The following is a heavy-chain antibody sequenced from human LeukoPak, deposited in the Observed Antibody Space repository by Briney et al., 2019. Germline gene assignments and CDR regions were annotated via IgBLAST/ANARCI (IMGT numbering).Heavy chain of an antibody. CDR1: GFTFSSYS. D-gene: IGHD3-9*01. Sequence: PGGSLRLSCAASGFTFSSYSMNWVRQAPGKGLEWVSSISSSSGYIYYADSVKGRFTISRDNAKNSLYLQMNSLRAEDTAVYYCARVLDSILTGHTNYYYGMDVWGQGTTVTVSS. V-gene: IGHV3-21*01. CDR3: ARVLDSILTGHTNYYYGMDV. CDR2: ISSSSGYI. J-gene: IGHJ6*02.